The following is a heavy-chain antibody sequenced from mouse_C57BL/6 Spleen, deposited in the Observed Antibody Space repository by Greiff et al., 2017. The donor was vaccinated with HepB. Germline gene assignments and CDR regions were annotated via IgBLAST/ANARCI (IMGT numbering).Heavy chain of an antibody. Sequence: QVQLQQPGTDLVKPGASVKLSCKAPGYTFTSYWMHWVKQRPGQGLEWIGNINPSNGGTNSNEKFKSKASLTVDKSSSTAYMQLSSLTSEDSAVYYGAISGFDYFGSSRYFDVWGTGTTVTVSS. V-gene: IGHV1-53*01. CDR1: GYTFTSYW. CDR3: AISGFDYFGSSRYFDV. D-gene: IGHD1-1*01. CDR2: INPSNGGT. J-gene: IGHJ1*03.